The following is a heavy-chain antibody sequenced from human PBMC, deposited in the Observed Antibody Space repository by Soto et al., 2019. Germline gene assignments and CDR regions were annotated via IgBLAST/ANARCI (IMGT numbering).Heavy chain of an antibody. CDR3: ARDNRGYVTPRYSSYMDV. D-gene: IGHD6-25*01. Sequence: ASVKVSCKASGYTFTIYGIIWVRQAPGQGLEWMGWISAYNGNTNYAQKLQGRVTMTTDTSTSTAYMELRSLRSDDTAVYYCARDNRGYVTPRYSSYMDVGGKGPRFTV. J-gene: IGHJ6*03. CDR2: ISAYNGNT. V-gene: IGHV1-18*01. CDR1: GYTFTIYG.